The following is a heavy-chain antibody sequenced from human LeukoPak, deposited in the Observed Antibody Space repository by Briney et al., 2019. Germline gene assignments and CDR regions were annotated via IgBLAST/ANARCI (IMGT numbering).Heavy chain of an antibody. Sequence: GGSLRLSCTASGFTFSSHSMTWVRQAPGQGLEWVSAISGGGSVAHYADSVKGRFTISRDNSKNTLYLQMNSLRAEDTAVYYCAKEMSSWYRGNAFDIWGQGTMVTVSS. D-gene: IGHD6-13*01. J-gene: IGHJ3*02. CDR3: AKEMSSWYRGNAFDI. V-gene: IGHV3-23*01. CDR2: ISGGGSVA. CDR1: GFTFSSHS.